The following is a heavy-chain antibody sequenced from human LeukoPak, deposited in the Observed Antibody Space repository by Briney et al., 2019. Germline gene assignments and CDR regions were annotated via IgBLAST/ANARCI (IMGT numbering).Heavy chain of an antibody. V-gene: IGHV4-38-2*02. Sequence: SETLSLTCTVSGYSISSGYYWGWIRQPPGKGLEWIGSIYHSGGTYYNPSLKSRVTISVDTSKNQFSLKLSSVTAADTAVYYCARVIVGATTPFDYWGQGTLVTVSS. CDR3: ARVIVGATTPFDY. CDR2: IYHSGGT. J-gene: IGHJ4*02. CDR1: GYSISSGYY. D-gene: IGHD1-26*01.